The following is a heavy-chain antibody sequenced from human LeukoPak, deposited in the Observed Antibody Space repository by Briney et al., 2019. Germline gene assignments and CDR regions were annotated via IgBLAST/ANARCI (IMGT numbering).Heavy chain of an antibody. J-gene: IGHJ4*02. Sequence: PGRSLRLSCAASGFTFSSYGMHWVRQAPGKGLEWVAVIWYDGSNKYYADSVKGRFTISRDNSKNTLYLQMNSLRAEDTAVYYCAKWGSYGYSYFDYWGQGTLVTVSS. CDR1: GFTFSSYG. V-gene: IGHV3-33*06. CDR3: AKWGSYGYSYFDY. D-gene: IGHD5-18*01. CDR2: IWYDGSNK.